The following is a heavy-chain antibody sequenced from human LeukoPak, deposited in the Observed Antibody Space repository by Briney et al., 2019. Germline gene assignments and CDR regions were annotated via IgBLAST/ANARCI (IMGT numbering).Heavy chain of an antibody. V-gene: IGHV3-33*01. CDR2: IWYDGSNK. Sequence: GGSLRLSCAASGFTFSSYGMHWVRQAPGKGLEWVAVIWYDGSNKYYADSVKGRFTISRDNSKNTPYLQMNSLRAEDTAVYYCARESQVVLYDYWGQGTLVTVSS. D-gene: IGHD2-2*01. CDR1: GFTFSSYG. CDR3: ARESQVVLYDY. J-gene: IGHJ4*02.